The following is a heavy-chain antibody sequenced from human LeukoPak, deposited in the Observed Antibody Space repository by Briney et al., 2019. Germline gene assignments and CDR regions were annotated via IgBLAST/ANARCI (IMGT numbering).Heavy chain of an antibody. D-gene: IGHD4-17*01. J-gene: IGHJ6*02. CDR1: GFTVSSNY. Sequence: GGSLRLSCAASGFTVSSNYMSWVRQAPGKGLEWVSVIYSGGSTYYADSVKGRFTISRDNSKNTLYLQMNSLRAEDTAVYYCARGGVTTCQAHPDYYYYGMDVWGQGTTVTVSS. CDR2: IYSGGST. V-gene: IGHV3-53*01. CDR3: ARGGVTTCQAHPDYYYYGMDV.